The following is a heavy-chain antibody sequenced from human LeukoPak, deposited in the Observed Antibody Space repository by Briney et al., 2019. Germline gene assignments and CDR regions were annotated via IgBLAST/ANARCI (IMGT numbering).Heavy chain of an antibody. CDR2: IYYSGST. CDR1: GGSISSSSYY. J-gene: IGHJ6*02. Sequence: SETLSLTCTVSGGSISSSSYYWGWIRQPPGKGLEWIGSIYYSGSTYYNPSLKSRVTISVDTSKNQFSLKLSSVTAADTAVYYCARDKGSSSWFHPYYGMDVWGQGTTVTVSS. CDR3: ARDKGSSSWFHPYYGMDV. V-gene: IGHV4-39*07. D-gene: IGHD6-13*01.